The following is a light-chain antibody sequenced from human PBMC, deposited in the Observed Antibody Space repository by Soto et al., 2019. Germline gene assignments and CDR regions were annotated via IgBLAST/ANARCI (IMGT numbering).Light chain of an antibody. J-gene: IGKJ5*01. CDR2: GAS. V-gene: IGKV3-15*01. CDR3: QQYNNWSSIT. Sequence: EIVLTQSPGTLSLSPGERATLSCRASQSVSSSYLAWYQQKPGQAPRLLIYGASTRATGIPARFSGSGSGTEFTLTISSLQSEDFAVYYCQQYNNWSSITFGQGTRLEIK. CDR1: QSVSSSY.